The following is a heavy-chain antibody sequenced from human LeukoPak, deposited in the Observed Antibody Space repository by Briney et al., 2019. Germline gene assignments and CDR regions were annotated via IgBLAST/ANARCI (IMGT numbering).Heavy chain of an antibody. D-gene: IGHD6-19*01. Sequence: SETLSLTCTVSGGSISSYYWSWIRQPPGKGLEWIGYIFYSGSTNYNPSLTSRVTISVDTSKNQVSLKLNSVTAEDTAVYYCARQRSGWYYYFDYWGQGTLVTVSS. CDR1: GGSISSYY. CDR2: IFYSGST. V-gene: IGHV4-59*08. J-gene: IGHJ4*02. CDR3: ARQRSGWYYYFDY.